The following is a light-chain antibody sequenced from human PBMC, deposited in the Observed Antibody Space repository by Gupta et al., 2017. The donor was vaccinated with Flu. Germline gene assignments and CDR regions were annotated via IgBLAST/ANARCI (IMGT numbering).Light chain of an antibody. Sequence: DVVMTQSPLSLPVTPGETASISCKSSQSLLHSNGYIYLDWYLQKPGQSPQLLIYWGSTRASGVPDRFSSSGSGTDFTLEISRVEADDIGIYYCMQAVQLPFTFGPGTRVDLK. CDR3: MQAVQLPFT. CDR2: WGS. V-gene: IGKV2-28*01. CDR1: QSLLHSNGYIY. J-gene: IGKJ3*01.